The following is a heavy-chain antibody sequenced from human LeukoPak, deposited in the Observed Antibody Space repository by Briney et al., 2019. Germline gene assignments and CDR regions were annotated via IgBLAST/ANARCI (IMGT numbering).Heavy chain of an antibody. CDR1: GGSISSSSYY. J-gene: IGHJ4*02. CDR2: IYYSGST. Sequence: PSETLSLTCTVSGGSISSSSYYWGWIRQPPGKGLEWIGSIYYSGSTYYNLSLKSRVTISVDTSKNQFSLKLSSVTAADTAVYYCATPGGMVRGQYYFDYWGQGTLVTVSS. CDR3: ATPGGMVRGQYYFDY. D-gene: IGHD3-10*01. V-gene: IGHV4-39*07.